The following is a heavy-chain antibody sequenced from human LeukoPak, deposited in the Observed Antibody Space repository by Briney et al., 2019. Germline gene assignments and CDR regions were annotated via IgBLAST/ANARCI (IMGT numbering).Heavy chain of an antibody. CDR3: AKERWTTTAFDI. D-gene: IGHD3/OR15-3a*01. J-gene: IGHJ3*02. CDR2: ISGSGGRT. V-gene: IGHV3-23*01. CDR1: GFTFSSNA. Sequence: GGSLRLSCAASGFTFSSNAMSWVRQAPGKGLEGVSAISGSGGRTYYADSVKGRFTISRDNSKNTLYLQMNSLRAEDTAVYYCAKERWTTTAFDIWGQGTMVIVSS.